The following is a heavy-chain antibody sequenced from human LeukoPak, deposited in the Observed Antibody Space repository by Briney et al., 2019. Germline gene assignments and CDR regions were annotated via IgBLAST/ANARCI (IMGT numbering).Heavy chain of an antibody. J-gene: IGHJ4*02. V-gene: IGHV4-39*01. CDR3: ARRTAAAGLYYFDY. Sequence: SETLSLTCTVSGGSISSSNNFWGWIRQPPGKGPEWIGSIYSGGSTYYNPSLKSRVTISVGTSKNQFSLKLSSVAAADTAVYYCARRTAAAGLYYFDYWGQGTLVTVPS. CDR2: IYSGGST. CDR1: GGSISSSNNF. D-gene: IGHD6-13*01.